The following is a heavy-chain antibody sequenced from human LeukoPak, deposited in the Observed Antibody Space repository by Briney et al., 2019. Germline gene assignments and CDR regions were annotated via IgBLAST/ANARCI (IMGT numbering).Heavy chain of an antibody. CDR2: IKQDGSEK. D-gene: IGHD5-18*01. J-gene: IGHJ4*02. V-gene: IGHV3-7*01. CDR1: GFTFSSYW. CDR3: ARDYHDDTASLFDY. Sequence: GGSLRLSCAASGFTFSSYWMSWVRQAPGKGLEWVANIKQDGSEKYYVDSVKGRFTISRDNAKNSLYLQMNSLRAEDTAVHYCARDYHDDTASLFDYWGQGTLVTVSS.